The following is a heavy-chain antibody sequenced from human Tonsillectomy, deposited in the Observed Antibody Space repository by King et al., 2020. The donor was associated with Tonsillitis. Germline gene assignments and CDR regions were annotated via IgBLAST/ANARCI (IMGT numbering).Heavy chain of an antibody. CDR1: GFTFSSYG. V-gene: IGHV3-30*02. Sequence: VQLVESGGGVVQPGGSLRLSCAASGFTFSSYGLHWVRQAPGKGLEWVAFIRNGGSAKCYGDSVKGRFTISRDNSKNTLYLQMNSLRVEDTAVYYCAKEGYIVAGPCVHHGAFDYWGQGTLVAVSS. CDR2: IRNGGSAK. CDR3: AKEGYIVAGPCVHHGAFDY. D-gene: IGHD2-2*01. J-gene: IGHJ4*02.